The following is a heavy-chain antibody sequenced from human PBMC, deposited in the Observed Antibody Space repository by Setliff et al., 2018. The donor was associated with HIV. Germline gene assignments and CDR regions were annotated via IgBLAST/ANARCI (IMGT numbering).Heavy chain of an antibody. CDR1: GGSISSGNYY. D-gene: IGHD3-16*01. CDR2: IYTSGST. V-gene: IGHV4-61*02. Sequence: SETLSLTCTVSGGSISSGNYYWSWIRQPAGKGLEWIGRIYTSGSTNYNPSLKSRVTISLDTSKNQFSLNLSSVTAADTAVYYCARRYPGGGYYMDVWGRGTTVTVSS. J-gene: IGHJ6*03. CDR3: ARRYPGGGYYMDV.